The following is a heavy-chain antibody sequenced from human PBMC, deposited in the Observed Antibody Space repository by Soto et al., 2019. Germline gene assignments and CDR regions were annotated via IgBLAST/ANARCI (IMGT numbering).Heavy chain of an antibody. D-gene: IGHD3-3*01. CDR3: ARLNYDSLGAYSYYYMDV. CDR1: GGSTTGYY. CDR2: IYYSGST. V-gene: IGHV4-59*08. J-gene: IGHJ6*03. Sequence: QVQLQESGPGLVKPSETLSLPCTVSGGSTTGYYWSWIRQPPGKGLEWLGYIYYSGSTNYNPSLKSRVTISVDTSKNQFSLKLSSVTAADTAVYYCARLNYDSLGAYSYYYMDVWGKGTTVTVSS.